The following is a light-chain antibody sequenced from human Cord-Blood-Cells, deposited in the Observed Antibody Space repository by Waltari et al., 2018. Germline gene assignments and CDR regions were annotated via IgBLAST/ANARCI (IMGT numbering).Light chain of an antibody. CDR3: QQYNNWPYT. J-gene: IGKJ2*01. Sequence: EIVMTQSPATLSVSPGERATLSCRASQSVSSNLAWYQQKPSQAPRFLIYGASTRATGIPARLSGSGSGTEFTLTISSLQSEDFAVYYCQQYNNWPYTFGQGTKLEIK. CDR2: GAS. CDR1: QSVSSN. V-gene: IGKV3-15*01.